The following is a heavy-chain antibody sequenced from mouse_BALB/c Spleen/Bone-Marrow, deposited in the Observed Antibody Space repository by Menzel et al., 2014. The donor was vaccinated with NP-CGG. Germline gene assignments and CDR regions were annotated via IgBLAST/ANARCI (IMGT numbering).Heavy chain of an antibody. J-gene: IGHJ3*01. Sequence: EVKVVESGGGLVKPGGSLKLSCAASGFTFSSYAMSWVHQTPEKRLEWVATISSGGNYTYYPDSVKGRFSISRDNAKNPLYLQMSSLRSEGTAVYYWARHGGYDAGAWFAYWGQGTLVTVSA. CDR1: GFTFSSYA. CDR2: ISSGGNYT. CDR3: ARHGGYDAGAWFAY. D-gene: IGHD2-2*01. V-gene: IGHV5-9-3*01.